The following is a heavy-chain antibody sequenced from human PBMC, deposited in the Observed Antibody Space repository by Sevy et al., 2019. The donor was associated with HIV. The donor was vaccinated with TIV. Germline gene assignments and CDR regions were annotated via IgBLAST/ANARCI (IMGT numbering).Heavy chain of an antibody. D-gene: IGHD4-17*01. Sequence: GGSLRLSCAASGFTFSSYGMHWVRQAPGKGLEWVAVIWYDGSNKYYADSVKGRFTISRDNSKNTLYLQMNSLRAEDTAVYYCAKVRDDYGEFDYWGQGTLVTVSS. CDR2: IWYDGSNK. CDR1: GFTFSSYG. CDR3: AKVRDDYGEFDY. V-gene: IGHV3-33*06. J-gene: IGHJ4*02.